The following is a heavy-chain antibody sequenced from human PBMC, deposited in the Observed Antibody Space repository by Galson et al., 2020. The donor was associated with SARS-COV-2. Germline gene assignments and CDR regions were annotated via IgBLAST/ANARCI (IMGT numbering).Heavy chain of an antibody. CDR2: VTAGGSIT. CDR1: GFTFSRYA. Sequence: GESLKISCAGSGFTFSRYAMSWVRQVPGKGLEWVSSVTAGGSITYHADTVKGRFTISRDNSTNTLYLQMNSLRVEDTALYYCAKDQGNDYGDQLDYWGQGTLVSVSS. D-gene: IGHD4-17*01. V-gene: IGHV3-23*01. J-gene: IGHJ4*02. CDR3: AKDQGNDYGDQLDY.